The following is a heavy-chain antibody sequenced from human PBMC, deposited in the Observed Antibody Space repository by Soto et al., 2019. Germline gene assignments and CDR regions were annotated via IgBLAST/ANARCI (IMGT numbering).Heavy chain of an antibody. CDR1: SGSLSGYY. CDR2: INHSGTT. V-gene: IGHV4-34*01. D-gene: IGHD1-1*01. Sequence: SETLSLTCAVYSGSLSGYYWSWIRQPPGKGLEWIGEINHSGTTNYNPSLNSRVTISVDTSKNQFSLKLSSVTAADTAVYYCARVSGQLSIRSNGFDPWGQGTLVTVSS. CDR3: ARVSGQLSIRSNGFDP. J-gene: IGHJ5*02.